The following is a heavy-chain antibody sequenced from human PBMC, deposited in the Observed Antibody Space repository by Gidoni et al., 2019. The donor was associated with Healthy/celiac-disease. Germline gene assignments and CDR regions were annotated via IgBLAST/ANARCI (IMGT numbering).Heavy chain of an antibody. CDR1: GYTFTSYA. J-gene: IGHJ4*02. CDR2: INAGNGNT. D-gene: IGHD3-3*01. CDR3: ARSYYDFWSGTGGAFDY. Sequence: QVQLVQSGAEVKKPGASVKVSCKASGYTFTSYAMHWVRQAPGQRLEWMGWINAGNGNTKYSQKFQGRVTITRDTSASTAYMELSSLRSEDTAVYYCARSYYDFWSGTGGAFDYWGQGTLVTVSS. V-gene: IGHV1-3*01.